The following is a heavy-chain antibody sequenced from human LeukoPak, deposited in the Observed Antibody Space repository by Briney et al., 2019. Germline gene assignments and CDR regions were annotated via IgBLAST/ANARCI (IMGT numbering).Heavy chain of an antibody. CDR1: GFTFSSYG. CDR3: AKDSGYSRGWPPAEYFQH. V-gene: IGHV3-30*18. Sequence: PGGSLRLSCAASGFTFSSYGMHWVRQAPGKGLEWVAVISYDGSNKYYADSVKGRFTISRDNSKNTLYLQMNSLRAEDTAVYYCAKDSGYSRGWPPAEYFQHWGQGTLVTVSS. J-gene: IGHJ1*01. CDR2: ISYDGSNK. D-gene: IGHD6-19*01.